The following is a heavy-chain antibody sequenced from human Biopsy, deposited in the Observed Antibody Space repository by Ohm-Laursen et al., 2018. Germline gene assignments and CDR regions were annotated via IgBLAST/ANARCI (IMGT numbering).Heavy chain of an antibody. Sequence: GSSVKVSCKASGYTFTSYGISWVRQAPGQGLEWMGWINTYNGNTNYAQNLQGRVTMTTDTSTGTAYRELRSLRSDDTAVYYCARERGGYKRTDYWGQGTLVTVSS. V-gene: IGHV1-18*01. J-gene: IGHJ4*02. D-gene: IGHD5-24*01. CDR1: GYTFTSYG. CDR3: ARERGGYKRTDY. CDR2: INTYNGNT.